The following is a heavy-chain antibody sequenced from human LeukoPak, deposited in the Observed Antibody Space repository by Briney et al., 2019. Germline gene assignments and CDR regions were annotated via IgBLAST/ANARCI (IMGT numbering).Heavy chain of an antibody. CDR2: INHSGST. V-gene: IGHV4-34*01. Sequence: SETLSLTCAVFGGSFSGYYWSWIRLPPGKGLEWIGEINHSGSTNYNPSLKSRVTMSVDTSKNQFSLKLNSVTAADTAVYYCATLMVRGVPFDYWGQGTLVTVSS. CDR3: ATLMVRGVPFDY. J-gene: IGHJ4*02. CDR1: GGSFSGYY. D-gene: IGHD3-10*01.